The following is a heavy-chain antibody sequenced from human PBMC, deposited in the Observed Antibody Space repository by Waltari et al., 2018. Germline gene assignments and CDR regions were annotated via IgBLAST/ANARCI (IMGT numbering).Heavy chain of an antibody. CDR3: AKEWEDTAMVAYYFDS. CDR1: MFPFSTYA. J-gene: IGHJ4*02. D-gene: IGHD5-18*01. V-gene: IGHV3-23*01. Sequence: EVHLLESGGGLVQPGGSLRLSCTPSMFPFSTYALSWVRQAPGKGLEWVSAITGSGLTTYYADSVKGRFTVSRDNSRNTVFLQMNTLRGDDTAVYYCAKEWEDTAMVAYYFDSWGQGTLVTVSS. CDR2: ITGSGLTT.